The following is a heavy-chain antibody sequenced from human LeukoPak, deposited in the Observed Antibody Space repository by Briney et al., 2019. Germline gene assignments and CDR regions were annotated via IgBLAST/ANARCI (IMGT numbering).Heavy chain of an antibody. Sequence: KAGGSLRLSCAASGFTFSSYNMNWVRQAPGKGLEWVSSISSSSSYIYYADSVKGRFTISRDNAKNSLYLQMNSLRAEDTAVYYCARASPLALGYCSSTSCYGFDYWGQGTLVTVSS. CDR3: ARASPLALGYCSSTSCYGFDY. V-gene: IGHV3-21*01. CDR2: ISSSSSYI. CDR1: GFTFSSYN. J-gene: IGHJ4*02. D-gene: IGHD2-2*01.